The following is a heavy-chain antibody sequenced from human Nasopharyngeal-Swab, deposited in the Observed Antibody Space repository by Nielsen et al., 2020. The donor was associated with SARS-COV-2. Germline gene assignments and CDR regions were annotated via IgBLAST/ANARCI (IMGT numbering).Heavy chain of an antibody. CDR2: IYYSGST. CDR1: GGSISSYY. Sequence: SETLSLTCTVSGGSISSYYWSWIRQPPGKGLEWIGYIYYSGSTNYNPSLKSRVTISVDTSKNQFSLKLSSVTAADTAVYYCARETYCSSTSCFPPDAFDIWGQGTMVTVSS. D-gene: IGHD2-2*01. V-gene: IGHV4-59*12. CDR3: ARETYCSSTSCFPPDAFDI. J-gene: IGHJ3*02.